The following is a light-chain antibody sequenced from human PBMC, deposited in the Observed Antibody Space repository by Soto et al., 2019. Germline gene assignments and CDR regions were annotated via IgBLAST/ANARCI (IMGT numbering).Light chain of an antibody. J-gene: IGLJ1*01. CDR3: CSYAGSSTYV. V-gene: IGLV2-23*01. CDR1: SSDVGSYNL. CDR2: EGS. Sequence: LTQPASVSGSPGQSITISGTGTSSDVGSYNLVSWYQHHPGKAPKLMIYEGSKRPSGVSNRFSGSKSGNTASLTISGLQAEDEADYYCCSYAGSSTYVLGTGTKVNVL.